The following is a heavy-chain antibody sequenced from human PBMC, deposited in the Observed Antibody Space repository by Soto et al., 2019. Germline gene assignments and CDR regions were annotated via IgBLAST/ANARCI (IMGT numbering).Heavy chain of an antibody. Sequence: QEQLVESGGGVVQAGRSLRLSCAASGFTFNFFGMHWVRQAPGKGLEWVAVISYDGCEKYYADSVKGRFTMSRDNSKNMVYLEMSSLRPEDTSVYYCAKERRYSFDAFDIWGHGTMVTVSS. CDR3: AKERRYSFDAFDI. J-gene: IGHJ3*02. CDR2: ISYDGCEK. CDR1: GFTFNFFG. V-gene: IGHV3-30*18. D-gene: IGHD5-12*01.